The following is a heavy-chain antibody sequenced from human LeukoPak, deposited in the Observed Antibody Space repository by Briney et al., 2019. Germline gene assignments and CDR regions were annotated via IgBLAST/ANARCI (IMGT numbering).Heavy chain of an antibody. V-gene: IGHV3-49*03. Sequence: GGSLRLSCTASGFTFGDYAMSWFRQAPGKGLEWVGFIRSKAYGGTTEYAASVKGRFTISRDDSKSIAYLQMNSLKTEDTAVYYCTRVIYSSGLLFDYWGQGTLVTVSS. J-gene: IGHJ4*02. CDR1: GFTFGDYA. D-gene: IGHD6-19*01. CDR2: IRSKAYGGTT. CDR3: TRVIYSSGLLFDY.